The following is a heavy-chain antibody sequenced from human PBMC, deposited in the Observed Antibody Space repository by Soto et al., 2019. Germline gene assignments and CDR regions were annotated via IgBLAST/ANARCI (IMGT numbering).Heavy chain of an antibody. D-gene: IGHD3-9*01. V-gene: IGHV2-5*02. CDR2: IYWDDDK. Sequence: QITLKESGPTLVKPTQTLTLTCTFSGFSLSTSGVGVGWIRQPPGKALEWLALIYWDDDKRYSPSLKSRLTINKDTSKNPVVLTITNRDTVDTATYYCALTYYDILAGYRDAFDIWGKGTMVTVSS. CDR1: GFSLSTSGVG. CDR3: ALTYYDILAGYRDAFDI. J-gene: IGHJ3*02.